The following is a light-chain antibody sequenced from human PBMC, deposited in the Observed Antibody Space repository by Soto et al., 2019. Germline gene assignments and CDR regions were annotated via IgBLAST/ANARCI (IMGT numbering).Light chain of an antibody. CDR1: QSISSW. CDR2: KAS. V-gene: IGKV1-5*03. CDR3: QQYNSYSPYT. J-gene: IGKJ2*01. Sequence: DIQMTQSPSTLSASVGDRVTITCRASQSISSWLAWYQQKPGKAPKLLIYKASSLESGVPSRISGSGSGIGFTLTFSSLQPDDFATYYCQQYNSYSPYTFGQGTKLEIK.